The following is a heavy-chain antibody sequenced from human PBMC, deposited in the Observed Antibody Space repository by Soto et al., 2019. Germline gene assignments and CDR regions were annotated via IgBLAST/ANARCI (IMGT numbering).Heavy chain of an antibody. Sequence: PSETLSLTCDVSGGSIRSSYRWSWVRQPPGKGLEWIGEIHHSGSTKYKPSLKSRVTISVDESKNQFSLKLSSVTAADTAVYYCASQGGWYLAYRGQGTLVTVSS. V-gene: IGHV4-4*02. CDR2: IHHSGST. CDR1: GGSIRSSYR. D-gene: IGHD6-19*01. J-gene: IGHJ4*02. CDR3: ASQGGWYLAY.